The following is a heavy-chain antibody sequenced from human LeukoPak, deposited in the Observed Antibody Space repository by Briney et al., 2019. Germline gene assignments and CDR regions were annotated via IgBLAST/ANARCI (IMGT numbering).Heavy chain of an antibody. V-gene: IGHV1-24*01. CDR3: AASSSQILDKIYYFDL. J-gene: IGHJ2*01. Sequence: ASVKVSCKPSGYTLRQLSIHWMRQAPGKGLEWMGGFDPEDGETIYSQKFQGRVTMTEDTSTDTAYMDLRSLRLDDTAVYYCAASSSQILDKIYYFDLWGRGTLVSVSS. CDR1: GYTLRQLS. D-gene: IGHD3-10*01. CDR2: FDPEDGET.